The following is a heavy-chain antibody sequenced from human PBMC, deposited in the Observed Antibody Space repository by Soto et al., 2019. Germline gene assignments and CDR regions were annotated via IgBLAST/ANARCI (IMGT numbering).Heavy chain of an antibody. CDR1: GFIFSSYG. J-gene: IGHJ3*01. D-gene: IGHD2-2*01. CDR2: IWYDGSNT. CDR3: ARDSQCSTATFYFSRYGVFAD. Sequence: QVQLVESGGGVVQPGRSLRLSCAASGFIFSSYGMHWVRQAPGKGLEWVAVIWYDGSNTYYADSVKGRFTISRDNSKNTVSLQMNSLRAEDTAVYYCARDSQCSTATFYFSRYGVFADWGQGALVTVSS. V-gene: IGHV3-33*01.